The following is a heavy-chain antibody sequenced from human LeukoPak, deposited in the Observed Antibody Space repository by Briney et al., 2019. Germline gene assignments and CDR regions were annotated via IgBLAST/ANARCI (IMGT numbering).Heavy chain of an antibody. Sequence: PGGSLRLSCAASGFTFSSYRMSWVRQAPGKGLEWGANIKQDGSEKQYVDSVKGRFAISRDNAKNSLYLQMNSLRAEDTAVYYCARGSVNYCSSTSCSGAFDIWGQGTMVTVSS. CDR1: GFTFSSYR. CDR3: ARGSVNYCSSTSCSGAFDI. CDR2: IKQDGSEK. V-gene: IGHV3-7*02. J-gene: IGHJ3*02. D-gene: IGHD2-2*01.